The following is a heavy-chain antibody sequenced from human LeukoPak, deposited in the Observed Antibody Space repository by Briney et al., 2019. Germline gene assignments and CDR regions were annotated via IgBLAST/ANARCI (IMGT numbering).Heavy chain of an antibody. V-gene: IGHV4-59*01. CDR1: GGSISSYY. CDR2: IYYSGST. D-gene: IGHD2-15*01. Sequence: PSETLSLTCTVSGGSISSYYWRWIRQPPGKGLEWIGYIYYSGSTNYNPSLKSRVTISVDTSKNQFSLKLSSVTAADTAVYYCARSVEGYCRGGSCYYYSYYMDVWGKGATVTVSS. J-gene: IGHJ6*03. CDR3: ARSVEGYCRGGSCYYYSYYMDV.